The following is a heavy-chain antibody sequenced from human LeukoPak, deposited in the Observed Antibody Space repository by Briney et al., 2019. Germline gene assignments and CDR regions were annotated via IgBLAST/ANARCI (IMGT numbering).Heavy chain of an antibody. CDR2: IYDSGST. V-gene: IGHV4-39*01. D-gene: IGHD3-22*01. CDR3: ARLDYYDSSGLIDY. Sequence: PSETLSLTCTVSGGSITSRNYYWGWIRQPPGKGLEWIGTIYDSGSTYYNPSLKSRVTISVDTSKNQFPLELNSVTAADTAMYYCARLDYYDSSGLIDYWGQGTLVIVSS. CDR1: GGSITSRNYY. J-gene: IGHJ4*02.